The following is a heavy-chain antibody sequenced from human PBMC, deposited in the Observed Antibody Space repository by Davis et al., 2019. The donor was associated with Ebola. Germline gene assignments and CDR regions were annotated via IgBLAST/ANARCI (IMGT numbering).Heavy chain of an antibody. CDR3: ARGGEIQLWLRRRLDP. CDR1: CWSFRGYY. V-gene: IGHV4-34*01. J-gene: IGHJ5*02. CDR2: FNHSGIP. D-gene: IGHD5-18*01. Sequence: SVLLSFTSHLPCWSFRGYYWTWSGQLQGKGLGWIGAFNHSGIPHSNPSLKSRVTISVDTFKHQLSLKLSSVTAADTAVYYCARGGEIQLWLRRRLDPWGQGTLVIVSS.